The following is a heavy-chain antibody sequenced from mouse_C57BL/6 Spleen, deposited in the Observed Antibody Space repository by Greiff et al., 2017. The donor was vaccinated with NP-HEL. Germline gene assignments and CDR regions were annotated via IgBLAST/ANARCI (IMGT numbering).Heavy chain of an antibody. J-gene: IGHJ4*01. Sequence: EVNVVESGGGLVQPGGSLSLSCAASGFTFTDYYMSWVRQPPGKALEWLGFIRNKANGYTTEYSASVKGRFTISRDNYQSILYLQMNALRAEDSATYYCASYNPLSRDYAMDYWGQGTSVTVSS. D-gene: IGHD6-1*01. CDR2: IRNKANGYTT. V-gene: IGHV7-3*01. CDR1: GFTFTDYY. CDR3: ASYNPLSRDYAMDY.